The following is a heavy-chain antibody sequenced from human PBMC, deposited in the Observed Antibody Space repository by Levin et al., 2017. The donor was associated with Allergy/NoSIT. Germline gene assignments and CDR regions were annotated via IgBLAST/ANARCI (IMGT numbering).Heavy chain of an antibody. CDR1: GSTFTSYY. J-gene: IGHJ6*03. D-gene: IGHD6-13*01. Sequence: PGGSLRLSCKASGSTFTSYYMHWVRQAPGQGLEWMGIINPSGGSTSYAQKFQGRVTMTRDTSTSTVYMELSSLRSEDTAVYYCARDGSGRAAAGTLLFRYYYYMDVWGKGTTVTVSS. CDR3: ARDGSGRAAAGTLLFRYYYYMDV. CDR2: INPSGGST. V-gene: IGHV1-46*01.